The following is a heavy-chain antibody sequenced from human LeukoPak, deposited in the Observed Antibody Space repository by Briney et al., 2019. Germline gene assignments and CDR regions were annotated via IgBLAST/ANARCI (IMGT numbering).Heavy chain of an antibody. CDR3: ARGQQWPSRPFDY. D-gene: IGHD6-19*01. V-gene: IGHV1-69*04. CDR1: GGTFSSYA. J-gene: IGHJ4*02. CDR2: IIPILGIA. Sequence: SVKVSCKASGGTFSSYAIIWVRQAPGQGLEWMGRIIPILGIANYAQKFQGRVTITADKSTSTAYMELSSLRSEDTAVYYCARGQQWPSRPFDYWGQGTLVTVSS.